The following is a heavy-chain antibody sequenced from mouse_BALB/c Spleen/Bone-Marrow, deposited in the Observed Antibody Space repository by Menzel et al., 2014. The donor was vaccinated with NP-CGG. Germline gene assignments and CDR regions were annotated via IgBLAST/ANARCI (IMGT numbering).Heavy chain of an antibody. CDR3: AREDYGYAMDY. V-gene: IGHV1-52*01. CDR2: IDPYATET. CDR1: GYSVTSDW. Sequence: QVQLQQSGAELVRPGASVNLPFKASGYSVTSDWMDWVYQRPVQGLERIGRIDPYATETHYTQKFRDKAILTLDKSSGTAYMQLSSLTSEDSAVDYCAREDYGYAMDYWGQGTSVTVSS. J-gene: IGHJ4*01. D-gene: IGHD1-1*01.